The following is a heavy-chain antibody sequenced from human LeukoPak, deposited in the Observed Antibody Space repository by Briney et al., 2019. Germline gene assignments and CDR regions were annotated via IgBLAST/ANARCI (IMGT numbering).Heavy chain of an antibody. D-gene: IGHD6-13*01. J-gene: IGHJ4*02. CDR1: GGSISSSSYY. V-gene: IGHV4-39*07. CDR2: IYYSGST. Sequence: SETLSLTCTVSGGSISSSSYYWGWIRQPPGKGLEWIGSIYYSGSTYYNPSLKSRVTISVDTSKNQFSLKLSSVTAADTAAYYCARGRRYSSSWYYFDYWGQGTLVTVSS. CDR3: ARGRRYSSSWYYFDY.